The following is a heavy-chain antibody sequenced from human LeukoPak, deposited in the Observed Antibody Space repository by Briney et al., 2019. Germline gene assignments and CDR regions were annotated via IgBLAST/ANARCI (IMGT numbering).Heavy chain of an antibody. D-gene: IGHD4-17*01. CDR3: ARSGDGNWFDP. J-gene: IGHJ5*02. CDR2: ISGYNGDT. CDR1: GYTFNTFG. Sequence: GASVKVSWKTSGYTFNTFGVGWVRQAPEQGLEWMGWISGYNGDTNFAEKLQGRVTMTTDTSTSTAYMELRSLRSDDTAVYYCARSGDGNWFDPWGQGTLLTVSS. V-gene: IGHV1-18*01.